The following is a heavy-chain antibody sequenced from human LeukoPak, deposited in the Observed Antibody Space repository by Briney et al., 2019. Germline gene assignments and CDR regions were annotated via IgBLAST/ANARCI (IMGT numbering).Heavy chain of an antibody. CDR3: VRARDRAFDL. CDR2: IHNSGS. Sequence: SETLSLTCTVSGSSISPYYWSWIRQSPGKGLEWIGNIHNSGSIYNPSLKSRITISQDTSKNQVSLKLTAVTAADTALYYCVRARDRAFDLWGQGTMVTVSA. CDR1: GSSISPYY. D-gene: IGHD2-21*02. J-gene: IGHJ3*01. V-gene: IGHV4-59*01.